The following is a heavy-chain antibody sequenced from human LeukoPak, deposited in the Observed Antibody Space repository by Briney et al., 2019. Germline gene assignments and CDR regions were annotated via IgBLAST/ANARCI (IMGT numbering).Heavy chain of an antibody. Sequence: SETLSLTCTVSGGSISSSSYYWGWIRQPPGKGLEWIGSIYYSGSTYYNPSLKSRVTISVDTSKNQFSLKLSSVTAADTAVYYCARGTYYYDSSGYSTPTGFDYWGQGTLVTVSS. D-gene: IGHD3-22*01. CDR1: GGSISSSSYY. CDR2: IYYSGST. V-gene: IGHV4-39*07. J-gene: IGHJ4*02. CDR3: ARGTYYYDSSGYSTPTGFDY.